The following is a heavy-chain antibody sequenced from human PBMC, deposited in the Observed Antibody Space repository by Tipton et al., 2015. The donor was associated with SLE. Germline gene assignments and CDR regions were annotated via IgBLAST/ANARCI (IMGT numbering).Heavy chain of an antibody. J-gene: IGHJ5*02. CDR1: GGSISGSNYY. CDR3: ARHDTNYGRNWFDP. CDR2: ITNNGNT. Sequence: TLSLTCTVSGGSISGSNYYWDWIRQPPGKGPEWIGRITNNGNTSYIPSLQSRVTMSVDTSKNHFSLKLSSVTAADTAVYYCARHDTNYGRNWFDPWGQGTLVTVSS. V-gene: IGHV4-39*01. D-gene: IGHD2-8*01.